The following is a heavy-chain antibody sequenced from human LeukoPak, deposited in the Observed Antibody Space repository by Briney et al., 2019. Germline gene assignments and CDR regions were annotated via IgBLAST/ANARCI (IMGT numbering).Heavy chain of an antibody. CDR1: GFTVITND. D-gene: IGHD1-14*01. CDR3: ARGVEPLAANTLAY. CDR2: LYSDGNT. Sequence: VGSLRLSCAASGFTVITNDMTWVGQAPGKGLEWVSVLYSDGNTKYADSVQGRFTISRDNSKNTLYLEMNSLSPDDTAVYYCARGVEPLAANTLAYWGQGTLVTVSS. J-gene: IGHJ4*02. V-gene: IGHV3-53*01.